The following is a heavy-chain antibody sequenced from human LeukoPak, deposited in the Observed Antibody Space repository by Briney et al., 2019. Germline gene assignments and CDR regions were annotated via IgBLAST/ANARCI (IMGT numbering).Heavy chain of an antibody. J-gene: IGHJ4*02. Sequence: PGGSLRLSCAASGFRLSSNWMHWVRQAPGKGLVWVSRIKSDGSTTSYADSVKGRFTISRDNAKNTLYLQMNSLTAEDTAVYYCATVVTPLDYWGQGTLVTVSS. CDR1: GFRLSSNW. D-gene: IGHD4-23*01. CDR2: IKSDGSTT. CDR3: ATVVTPLDY. V-gene: IGHV3-74*01.